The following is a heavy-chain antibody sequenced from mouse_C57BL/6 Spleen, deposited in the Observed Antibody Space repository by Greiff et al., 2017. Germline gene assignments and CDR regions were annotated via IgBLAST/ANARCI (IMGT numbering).Heavy chain of an antibody. Sequence: QVQLKESGAELVRPGASVTLSCKASGYTFTDYDMHWVKQTPVHGLEWIGAIDPETGGTAYNQTFKGKAILTADKSSCTAYMELRSLTSEDSAVYYCTRGGYPYYFDYWGQGTTLTVSS. CDR1: GYTFTDYD. J-gene: IGHJ2*01. D-gene: IGHD2-2*01. V-gene: IGHV1-15*01. CDR2: IDPETGGT. CDR3: TRGGYPYYFDY.